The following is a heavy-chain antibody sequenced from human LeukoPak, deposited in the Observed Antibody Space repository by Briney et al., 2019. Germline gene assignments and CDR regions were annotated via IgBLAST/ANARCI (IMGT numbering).Heavy chain of an antibody. CDR2: ISYDGSNK. D-gene: IGHD2-21*01. V-gene: IGHV3-30-3*01. J-gene: IGHJ4*02. CDR1: GFTFSSYA. Sequence: PGGSLRLSCAASGFTFSSYAIHGVRQAPGKGLEWGAVISYDGSNKYYGDSVKGRFTISRDNSKNTLYPQMNSLRAEDTAVYYCARDIPNPSGYFDYWGQGTLVTVSS. CDR3: ARDIPNPSGYFDY.